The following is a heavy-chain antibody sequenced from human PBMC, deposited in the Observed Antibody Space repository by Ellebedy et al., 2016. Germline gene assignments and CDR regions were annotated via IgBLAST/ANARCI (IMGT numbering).Heavy chain of an antibody. D-gene: IGHD5/OR15-5a*01. CDR1: GFTFSNSD. J-gene: IGHJ4*02. V-gene: IGHV3-21*01. CDR3: ARDVGISVYDYDY. CDR2: ITRSSSFI. Sequence: GGSLRLXXAASGFTFSNSDMPWVPQAPGKGLEWVSVITRSSSFISSADSVKVRFTISRDNAKNSLYLQMNSLRVEDTAVYHCARDVGISVYDYDYWGQGTLVTVSS.